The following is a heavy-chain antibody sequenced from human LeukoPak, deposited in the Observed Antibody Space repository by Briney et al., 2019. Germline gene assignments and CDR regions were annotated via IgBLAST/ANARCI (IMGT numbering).Heavy chain of an antibody. Sequence: SETLSLTCTVSGGSISSYYWSWIRQPPEKGLEWIGYIYYSGSTNYNPSLKSRVTISVDTSKNQFSLKLSSVTAADTAVYFRARARRYSTGWYYFDYWGQGTLVTVSS. CDR3: ARARRYSTGWYYFDY. CDR2: IYYSGST. V-gene: IGHV4-59*01. J-gene: IGHJ4*02. D-gene: IGHD6-19*01. CDR1: GGSISSYY.